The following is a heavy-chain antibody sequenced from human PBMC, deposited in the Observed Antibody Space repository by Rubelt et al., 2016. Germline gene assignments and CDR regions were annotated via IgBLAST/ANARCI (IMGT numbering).Heavy chain of an antibody. Sequence: QVQLQQSGPRLVKPSQTLSLTCAISGGSVSANSAAWNWIRQSPSSGLEWLGRTYYRSKWYNEYAPSVKCRITVNPDTSKNQCSLHLNSVTPEDTAVYYCARTTGPIDCWGQGTLVTVSS. CDR2: TYYRSKWYN. CDR3: ARTTGPIDC. V-gene: IGHV6-1*01. J-gene: IGHJ4*02. CDR1: GGSVSANSAA. D-gene: IGHD1-1*01.